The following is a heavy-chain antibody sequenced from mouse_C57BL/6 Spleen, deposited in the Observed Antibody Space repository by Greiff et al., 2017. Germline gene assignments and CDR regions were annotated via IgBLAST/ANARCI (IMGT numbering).Heavy chain of an antibody. CDR3: ARSCYGSSLLNYAMDY. J-gene: IGHJ4*01. CDR2: IYPGDGDT. CDR1: GYAFSSYW. V-gene: IGHV1-80*01. D-gene: IGHD1-1*01. Sequence: VKLVESGAELVKPGASVKISCKASGYAFSSYWMNWVKQRPGKGLEWIGQIYPGDGDTNYNGKFKGKATLTADKSSSTAYMQLSSLTSEDSAVYFCARSCYGSSLLNYAMDYWGQGTSVTVSS.